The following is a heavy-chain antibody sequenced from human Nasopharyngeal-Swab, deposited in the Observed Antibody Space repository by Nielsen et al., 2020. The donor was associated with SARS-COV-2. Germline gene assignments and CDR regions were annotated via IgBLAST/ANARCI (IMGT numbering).Heavy chain of an antibody. CDR3: ARVCSGGSCYGYYYGMDV. CDR1: GFTFSSYS. CDR2: ISSSSSYI. J-gene: IGHJ6*02. D-gene: IGHD2-15*01. Sequence: GESLKISCAVSGFTFSSYSMNWVRQAPGKGLEWVSSISSSSSYIYYADSVKGRFTISRDNAKNSLYLQMNSLRAEETAVYYCARVCSGGSCYGYYYGMDVWGQGTTVTVSS. V-gene: IGHV3-21*01.